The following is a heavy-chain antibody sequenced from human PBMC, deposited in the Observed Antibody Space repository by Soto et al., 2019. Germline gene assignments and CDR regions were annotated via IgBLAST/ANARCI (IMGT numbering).Heavy chain of an antibody. CDR2: ISGSGGST. CDR1: GFTFSSYA. J-gene: IGHJ5*02. CDR3: AKVRVVPAAATWFDP. V-gene: IGHV3-23*01. Sequence: PGGSLRLSCAASGFTFSSYAMSWVRQAPGKGLEWVSAISGSGGSTYYADSVKDRFTISRDNSKNTLYLQMNSLRAEDTAVYYCAKVRVVPAAATWFDPWGQGTLVTVSS. D-gene: IGHD2-2*01.